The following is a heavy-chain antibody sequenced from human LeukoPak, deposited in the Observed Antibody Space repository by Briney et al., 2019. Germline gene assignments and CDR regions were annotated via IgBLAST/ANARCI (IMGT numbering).Heavy chain of an antibody. CDR2: IKRDGSEK. CDR3: ARWGVAARRFDY. J-gene: IGHJ4*02. Sequence: GGSLRLSCAASGFTFSSYWMSWVRRAPGKGLEWVANIKRDGSEKYYVDSVKGRFTISRDNAKNSLYLQMNSLRAEDTAVYYCARWGVAARRFDYWGQGTLVTVSS. CDR1: GFTFSSYW. V-gene: IGHV3-7*01. D-gene: IGHD6-6*01.